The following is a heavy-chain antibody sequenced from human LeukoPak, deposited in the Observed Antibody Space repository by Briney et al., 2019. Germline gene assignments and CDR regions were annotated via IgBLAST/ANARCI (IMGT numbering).Heavy chain of an antibody. CDR3: ARGYNSGSYPDAFDI. J-gene: IGHJ3*02. Sequence: PGGSLRLSCAASGFTFSSYAMHWVRQAPGKGLEWVAVISYDGSNKYYADSVKVRFTISRDNSKNTLYLQMNSLRAEDTAVYYCARGYNSGSYPDAFDIWGQGTMVTVSS. CDR1: GFTFSSYA. V-gene: IGHV3-30*04. D-gene: IGHD1-26*01. CDR2: ISYDGSNK.